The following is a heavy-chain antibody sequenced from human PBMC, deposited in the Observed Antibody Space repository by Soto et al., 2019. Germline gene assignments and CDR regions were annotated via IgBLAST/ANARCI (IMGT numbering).Heavy chain of an antibody. CDR3: TRDWEITVSPWSFGGF. Sequence: QVQLVQSGAEVKKPGSSVKVSCKASGGTFSPYTINWVRQAPGHGLEWMGRIIPFHGVTNYAQKFQARVTITADKSTSTAYMELSGLRFEDTAMYYCTRDWEITVSPWSFGGFWGRGTLGTVSS. CDR1: GGTFSPYT. V-gene: IGHV1-69*08. D-gene: IGHD3-10*01. CDR2: IIPFHGVT. J-gene: IGHJ4*02.